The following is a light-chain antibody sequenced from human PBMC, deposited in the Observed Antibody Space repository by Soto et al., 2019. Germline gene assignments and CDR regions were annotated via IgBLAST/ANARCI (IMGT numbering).Light chain of an antibody. CDR2: DAS. CDR3: QQRSNWPPTWT. Sequence: EIVWTQSPATLSLSPGERATLSCRASQSVSSYLAWYQQKTGQAPRLLIYDASNRATGIPARFSGSGSGTDFTLNISSLEPEDFAVYYCQQRSNWPPTWTFGQGTKVEIK. CDR1: QSVSSY. V-gene: IGKV3-11*01. J-gene: IGKJ1*01.